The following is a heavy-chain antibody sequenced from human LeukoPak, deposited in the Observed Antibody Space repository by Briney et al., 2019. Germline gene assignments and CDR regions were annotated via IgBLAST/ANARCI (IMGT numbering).Heavy chain of an antibody. CDR2: ISGDGGST. CDR3: AKEMATITSLDY. Sequence: GGSLRLSCAASGFTFDDYAMHWVRHAPGKGLEWVSLISGDGGSTYYADSVKGRFTISRDNSKNSLYLQMNSLRTEDTALYYCAKEMATITSLDYSGRGTLVTVSS. J-gene: IGHJ4*02. CDR1: GFTFDDYA. D-gene: IGHD5-24*01. V-gene: IGHV3-43*02.